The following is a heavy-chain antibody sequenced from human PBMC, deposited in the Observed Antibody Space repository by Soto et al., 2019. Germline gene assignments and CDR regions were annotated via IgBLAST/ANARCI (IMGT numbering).Heavy chain of an antibody. CDR3: ASLYDSSGYYYSYFDY. J-gene: IGHJ4*02. CDR1: GGSISSSSYY. CDR2: IYYSGST. D-gene: IGHD3-22*01. V-gene: IGHV4-39*01. Sequence: QLQLQESGPGLVKPSETLSLTCTVSGGSISSSSYYWGWIRQPPGKGLEWIGSIYYSGSTYYNPSLKSRVTISEDTSKNQFSLKLSSVTAADTAVYYCASLYDSSGYYYSYFDYWGQGTLVTVSS.